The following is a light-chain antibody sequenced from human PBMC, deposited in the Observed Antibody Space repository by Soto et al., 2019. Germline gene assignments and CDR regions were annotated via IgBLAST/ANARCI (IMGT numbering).Light chain of an antibody. CDR1: SSDVGGYNY. CDR3: CSYAGSYTDV. CDR2: DVS. J-gene: IGLJ1*01. Sequence: QSALTQPRSVSGSPGQSVTISCTGTSSDVGGYNYVSWYQQHSGKAPKLMIYDVSKRPSGVPDRFSGSKSGNTASLTISGLQAEDEADSYCCSYAGSYTDVFATGTKLTVL. V-gene: IGLV2-11*01.